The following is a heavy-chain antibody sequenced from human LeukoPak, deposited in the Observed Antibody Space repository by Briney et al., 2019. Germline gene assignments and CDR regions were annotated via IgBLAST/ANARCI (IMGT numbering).Heavy chain of an antibody. J-gene: IGHJ3*02. Sequence: GESLKISCKSSGYGFTSHWIGWVRQMPGKGLEWMGIMYPGDSDTRYSPSFQGQVTISADKSISTAYLQWSSLKASDTAIYYCARRIAAGSGFGAFDIWGQGTMVTVSS. CDR3: ARRIAAGSGFGAFDI. D-gene: IGHD6-13*01. CDR1: GYGFTSHW. V-gene: IGHV5-51*01. CDR2: MYPGDSDT.